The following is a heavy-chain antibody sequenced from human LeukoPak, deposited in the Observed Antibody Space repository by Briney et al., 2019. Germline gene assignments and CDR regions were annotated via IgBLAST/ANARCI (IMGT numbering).Heavy chain of an antibody. D-gene: IGHD1-26*01. CDR3: ARVSVGATNYYYYYYYMDV. J-gene: IGHJ6*03. CDR1: GYTFTGYY. CDR2: INPNSGGT. Sequence: GASVKVSCKASGYTFTGYYMHWVRQAPGQGLEWMGWINPNSGGTNYAQKFQGRVTMTRDTSISTAYMELSRLRSDDTAVYYCARVSVGATNYYYYYYYMDVWGKGTTVTLSS. V-gene: IGHV1-2*02.